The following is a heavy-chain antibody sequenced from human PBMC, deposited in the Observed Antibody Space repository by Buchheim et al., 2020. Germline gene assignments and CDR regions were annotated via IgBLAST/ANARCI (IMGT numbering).Heavy chain of an antibody. D-gene: IGHD5-18*01. V-gene: IGHV4-39*07. J-gene: IGHJ5*02. CDR2: MYYSGNT. Sequence: QLQLQESGPGLVKPSETLSLTCNVSGDSISRDNYYWGWIRQPPGKGLEWIGSMYYSGNTFYNPSLKSRVTISVDTSKKQNSLKVKSVTAADTAVYYCARGYSYGYSYFDPWGQGTL. CDR1: GDSISRDNYY. CDR3: ARGYSYGYSYFDP.